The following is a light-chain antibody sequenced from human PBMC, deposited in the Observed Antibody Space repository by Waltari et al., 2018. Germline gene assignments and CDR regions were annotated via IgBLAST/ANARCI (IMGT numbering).Light chain of an antibody. V-gene: IGLV4-69*01. CDR2: INSDGSH. CDR1: SGHSSNI. CDR3: QTGGHGTWV. J-gene: IGLJ3*02. Sequence: QLVLTQSPSASASLGASVKLTCTLDSGHSSNIVAWLQQQPEKGPRYLMKINSDGSHSKGDEIPDPFSGSSSGAERCLTISSVQSEDEADYYCQTGGHGTWVFGGGTKLTVL.